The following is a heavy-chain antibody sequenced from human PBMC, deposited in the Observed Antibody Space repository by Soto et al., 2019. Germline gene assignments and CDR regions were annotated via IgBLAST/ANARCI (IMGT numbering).Heavy chain of an antibody. J-gene: IGHJ6*02. CDR1: GGTFGIYA. CDR2: IIPAFGTT. CDR3: ARVPRQMLYGPTRNGMDV. V-gene: IGHV1-69*01. D-gene: IGHD2-2*02. Sequence: QLQLVQSGAAVSKPGSSVKVSCKASGGTFGIYAVVWVRQAPGQGLEWMGGIIPAFGTTKNSKKFQDRVDMTADESTNTVYMELRGLRFDDTAVYYCARVPRQMLYGPTRNGMDVWGQGTTLIVSS.